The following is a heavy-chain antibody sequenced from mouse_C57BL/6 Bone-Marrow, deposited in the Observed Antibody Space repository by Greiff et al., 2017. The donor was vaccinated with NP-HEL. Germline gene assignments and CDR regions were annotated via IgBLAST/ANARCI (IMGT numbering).Heavy chain of an antibody. V-gene: IGHV1-52*01. CDR1: GYTFTSYW. Sequence: QVQLQQPGAELVRPGSSVKLSCKASGYTFTSYWMHWVKQRPIQGLEWIGNIDPSDSETHYNQKFKDKATLTVDKSSSTAYMQLSSLTSEGSAVYYCARWNYYDYHYYAMDYWGQGTSVTVSS. J-gene: IGHJ4*01. D-gene: IGHD2-4*01. CDR3: ARWNYYDYHYYAMDY. CDR2: IDPSDSET.